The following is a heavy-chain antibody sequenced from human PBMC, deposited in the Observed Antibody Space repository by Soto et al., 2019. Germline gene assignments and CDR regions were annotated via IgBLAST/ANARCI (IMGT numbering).Heavy chain of an antibody. Sequence: SETLSLTCAVSGYSISSGYYWGWIRPPPGKGLEWIGSISHSGSTYYNPSLKSRVTISVDTSKNQFSLKLSSVTAADTAVYYCARVGAVAGTVWFDPWGQGTLVTVS. CDR1: GYSISSGYY. CDR3: ARVGAVAGTVWFDP. V-gene: IGHV4-38-2*01. CDR2: ISHSGST. J-gene: IGHJ5*02. D-gene: IGHD6-19*01.